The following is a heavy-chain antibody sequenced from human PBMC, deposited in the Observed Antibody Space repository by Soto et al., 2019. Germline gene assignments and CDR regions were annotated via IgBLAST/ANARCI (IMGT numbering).Heavy chain of an antibody. V-gene: IGHV3-73*01. Sequence: GGSLRLSCAASGFTFSGSAMHWVRQASGKGLEWVGRIRSKANSYATAYAASVKGRFTISRDDSKNTAYPQMNSLKTEDTAVYYCTSGGTMVRGANGFDYWGQGTLVTVSS. J-gene: IGHJ4*02. CDR1: GFTFSGSA. CDR2: IRSKANSYAT. D-gene: IGHD3-10*01. CDR3: TSGGTMVRGANGFDY.